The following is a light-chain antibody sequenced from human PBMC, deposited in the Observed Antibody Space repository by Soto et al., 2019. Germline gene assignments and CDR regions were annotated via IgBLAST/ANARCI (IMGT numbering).Light chain of an antibody. Sequence: EIVMTQSPATLSVSPGERATLSCRASQSVSSNLVWYQQKPGQSPRVLIYGASTRATGIPARFSGSGSGTEFSLTISGLQSEDFAFYYCQQYNNWPYTFGQGTKLEIK. J-gene: IGKJ2*01. CDR1: QSVSSN. V-gene: IGKV3-15*01. CDR2: GAS. CDR3: QQYNNWPYT.